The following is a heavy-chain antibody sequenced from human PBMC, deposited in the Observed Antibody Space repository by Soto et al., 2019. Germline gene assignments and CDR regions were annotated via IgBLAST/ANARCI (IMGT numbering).Heavy chain of an antibody. CDR2: ISYDGSNK. CDR1: GFTFSSYG. Sequence: QVQLVESGGGVVQPGRSLRLSCAASGFTFSSYGMHWVRQAPGKGLEWVAVISYDGSNKYYADSVQGRFTISRDNSKNTLYMQMHSLRAEDTAVYYCAKDLLYWGQGTLVTVSS. V-gene: IGHV3-30*18. J-gene: IGHJ4*02. CDR3: AKDLLY. D-gene: IGHD1-26*01.